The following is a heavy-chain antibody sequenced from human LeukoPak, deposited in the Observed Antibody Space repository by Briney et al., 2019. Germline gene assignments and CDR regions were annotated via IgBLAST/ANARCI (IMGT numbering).Heavy chain of an antibody. CDR2: INTNTGNP. J-gene: IGHJ4*02. V-gene: IGHV7-4-1*02. CDR1: GGTFSSYA. D-gene: IGHD5-18*01. Sequence: GASVKVSCKASGGTFSSYAISWVRQAPGQGLEWMGWINTNTGNPTYAQGFIGRFVFSLDTSVSTAYLQISSLKAEDTAVYYCARGYNDFDYWGQGTLVTVSS. CDR3: ARGYNDFDY.